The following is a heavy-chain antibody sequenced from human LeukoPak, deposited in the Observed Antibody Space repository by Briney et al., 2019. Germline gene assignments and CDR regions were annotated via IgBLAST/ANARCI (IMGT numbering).Heavy chain of an antibody. CDR3: ARAVTTYPPNWFDP. CDR2: INWNGGST. V-gene: IGHV3-20*04. CDR1: GFTFSSYG. Sequence: PGGSLRLSCAASGFTFSSYGMSWVRQAPGKGLEWVSGINWNGGSTGYADSVKGRFTISRDNAKNSLYLQMNSLRAEDTALYYCARAVTTYPPNWFDPWGQGTLVTVSS. D-gene: IGHD1/OR15-1a*01. J-gene: IGHJ5*02.